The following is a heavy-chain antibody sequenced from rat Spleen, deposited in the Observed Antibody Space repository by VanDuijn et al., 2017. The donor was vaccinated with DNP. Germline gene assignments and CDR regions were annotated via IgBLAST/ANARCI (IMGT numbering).Heavy chain of an antibody. J-gene: IGHJ2*01. D-gene: IGHD1-12*02. V-gene: IGHV5-7*01. CDR1: GFTFSDYN. CDR3: TTHGMVLHY. CDR2: INYDGGST. Sequence: EVQLVESGGGLVQPGRSLKLSCAASGFTFSDYNMAWVRQAPKKGLKWVATINYDGGSTYSRDSVKGRFTISRDDAKSTLDQQMDSLRSEDTATYYCTTHGMVLHYWGQGVMVTVSS.